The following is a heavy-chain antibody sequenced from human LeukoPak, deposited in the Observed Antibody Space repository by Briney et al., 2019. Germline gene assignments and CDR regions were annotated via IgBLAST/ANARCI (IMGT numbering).Heavy chain of an antibody. CDR2: ISYDGSNK. CDR3: AKGAHYYGSYYFDY. CDR1: GFTFSSYG. J-gene: IGHJ4*02. Sequence: PGGSLRLSCAASGFTFSSYGRHWVRQAPGKGLEGGAVISYDGSNKYYADSVKVRFTISRDNSKNTLYLQMNSLRAEDTAVYYCAKGAHYYGSYYFDYWGQGTLVTVSS. D-gene: IGHD3-10*01. V-gene: IGHV3-30*18.